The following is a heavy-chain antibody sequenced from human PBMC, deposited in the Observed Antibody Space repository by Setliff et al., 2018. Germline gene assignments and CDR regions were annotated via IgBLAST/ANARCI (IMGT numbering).Heavy chain of an antibody. D-gene: IGHD6-19*01. CDR1: GGSVNSGYDN. J-gene: IGHJ6*03. CDR2: INRRGST. CDR3: ARATSGWYSAYYYYMDV. V-gene: IGHV4-61*09. Sequence: SETLSLTCTVSGGSVNSGYDNWNWLRQPAGKGLEWIGHINRRGSTNFTPSLKSRVTISLDTSKNQFSLNLTSVTAADMAVYYCARATSGWYSAYYYYMDVWGKGTTVTVSS.